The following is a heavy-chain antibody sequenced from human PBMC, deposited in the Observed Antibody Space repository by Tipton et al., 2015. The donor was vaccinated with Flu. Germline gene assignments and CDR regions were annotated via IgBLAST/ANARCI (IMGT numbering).Heavy chain of an antibody. J-gene: IGHJ1*01. CDR2: IKQGGSEK. CDR3: ARTRGGYCSSTSCFADYFEL. V-gene: IGHV3-7*01. CDR1: GFTFNTYW. Sequence: GSLRLSCAASGFTFNTYWMSWVRQAPGKGLEWVANIKQGGSEKYYVDSVKGRFTISRDNAKNSLFLQMNSLRAEDTAVYYCARTRGGYCSSTSCFADYFELWGQGALVTVSS. D-gene: IGHD2-2*01.